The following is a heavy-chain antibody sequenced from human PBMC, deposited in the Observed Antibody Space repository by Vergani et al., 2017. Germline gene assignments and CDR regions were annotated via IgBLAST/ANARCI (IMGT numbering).Heavy chain of an antibody. V-gene: IGHV3-23*01. D-gene: IGHD2-2*02. J-gene: IGHJ6*03. Sequence: EVQLLESGGGLVQPGGSLRLSCAASGFTFSSYAMSWVRQAPGKGLEWVSAISGSGGSTYYADSVKGRFTISRDNSKNTLYLQMNSLRAEDTVVYYCAKVFCSSTSCYILAYMDVWGKGTTVTVSS. CDR2: ISGSGGST. CDR1: GFTFSSYA. CDR3: AKVFCSSTSCYILAYMDV.